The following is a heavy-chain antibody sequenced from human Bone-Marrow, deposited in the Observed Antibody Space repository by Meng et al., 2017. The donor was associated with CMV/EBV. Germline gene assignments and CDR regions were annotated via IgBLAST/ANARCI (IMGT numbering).Heavy chain of an antibody. J-gene: IGHJ4*02. Sequence: QLQLQESGPGLVKPSETLSLTCTVSGGSISSSSYYWGWIRQPPGKGLEWIGSIYYSGSTYYNPSLKSRVTISVETSKNQFSLKLSSVTAADTAVYYCARDGLGGSWHYWGQGTLVTVSS. CDR2: IYYSGST. D-gene: IGHD6-13*01. CDR3: ARDGLGGSWHY. CDR1: GGSISSSSYY. V-gene: IGHV4-39*07.